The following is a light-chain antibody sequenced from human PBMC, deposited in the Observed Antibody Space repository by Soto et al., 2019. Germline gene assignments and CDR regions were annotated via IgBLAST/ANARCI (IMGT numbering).Light chain of an antibody. V-gene: IGKV3-15*01. J-gene: IGKJ1*01. Sequence: ERVMTHSAATLSVSPGERATLSCRASQSVSSNLAWYQQKPGQAPRLLIYGASTRATGIPARFSGSGSGTEFTLTISSLQSEDFAVYYCQQYNNWPPWTFGQGTKVDIK. CDR3: QQYNNWPPWT. CDR1: QSVSSN. CDR2: GAS.